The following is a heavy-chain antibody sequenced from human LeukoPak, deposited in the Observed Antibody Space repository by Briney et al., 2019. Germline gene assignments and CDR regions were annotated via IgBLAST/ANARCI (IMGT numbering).Heavy chain of an antibody. CDR3: ARHDGDYESYYYMDV. D-gene: IGHD4-17*01. J-gene: IGHJ6*03. CDR2: IDPRDSDT. V-gene: IGHV5-51*01. Sequence: HGESLKISCKTSGYSFTNYWIGWVRQMPGKGLEWMGIIDPRDSDTRYSPSFQGQVSISVDKSISTAYLQWSSLKASDTAIYYCARHDGDYESYYYMDVWGKGTTVIVSS. CDR1: GYSFTNYW.